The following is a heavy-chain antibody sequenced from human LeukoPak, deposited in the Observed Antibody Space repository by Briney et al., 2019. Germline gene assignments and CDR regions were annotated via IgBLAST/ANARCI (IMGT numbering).Heavy chain of an antibody. Sequence: PGGSLRLSCAASGFTFDDYTMHWVRQVPGKGLEWVSGISWNSGSIVYADSVKGRFTISRDNAKNSLYLQMNSLRAEDTAVYYCARAGDDSHYFDYWGQGTLVTVSS. J-gene: IGHJ4*02. CDR1: GFTFDDYT. V-gene: IGHV3-9*01. CDR2: ISWNSGSI. CDR3: ARAGDDSHYFDY. D-gene: IGHD5-24*01.